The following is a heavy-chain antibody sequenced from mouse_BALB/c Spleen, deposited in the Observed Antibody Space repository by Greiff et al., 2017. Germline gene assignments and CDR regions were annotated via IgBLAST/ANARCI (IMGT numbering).Heavy chain of an antibody. CDR2: IYPGNSDT. CDR3: TPYGYDAWFAY. CDR1: GYTFTSYW. J-gene: IGHJ3*01. D-gene: IGHD2-2*01. V-gene: IGHV1-5*01. Sequence: EVQVVESGTVLARPGASVKMSCKASGYTFTSYWMHWVKQRPGQGLEWIGAIYPGNSDTSYNQKFKGKAKLTAVTSTSTAYMELSSLTNEDSAVYYCTPYGYDAWFAYWGQGTLVTVSA.